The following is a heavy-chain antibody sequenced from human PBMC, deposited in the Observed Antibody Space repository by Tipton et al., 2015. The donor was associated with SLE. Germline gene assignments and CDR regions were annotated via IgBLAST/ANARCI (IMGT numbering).Heavy chain of an antibody. CDR3: ARQTYYDFWSGTPGYFQY. J-gene: IGHJ1*01. CDR1: GGSISSGGYY. D-gene: IGHD3-3*01. CDR2: IYYSGST. Sequence: LSLTCTVSGGSISSGGYYWSWIRQHPGKGLEWIGYIYYSGSTYYNPSLKSRVTISVDTSKNQFSLKLSSVTAADTAVYYCARQTYYDFWSGTPGYFQYWGQGTLVTVSS. V-gene: IGHV4-31*03.